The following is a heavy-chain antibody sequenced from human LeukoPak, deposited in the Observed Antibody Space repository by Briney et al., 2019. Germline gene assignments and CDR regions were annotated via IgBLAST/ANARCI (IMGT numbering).Heavy chain of an antibody. V-gene: IGHV1-69*05. CDR3: ASLYST. Sequence: ASVKVSCKASGYTFTSYGISWVRQAPGQGLEWMGGIIPIFGTANYAQKFQGRVTITTDESTSTAYMELSSLRSEDTAVYYCASLYSTWGQGTLVTVSS. D-gene: IGHD6-13*01. CDR1: GYTFTSYG. J-gene: IGHJ5*02. CDR2: IIPIFGTA.